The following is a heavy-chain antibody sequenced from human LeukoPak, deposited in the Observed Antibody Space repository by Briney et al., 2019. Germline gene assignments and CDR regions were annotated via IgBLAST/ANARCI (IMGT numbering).Heavy chain of an antibody. D-gene: IGHD3-10*01. J-gene: IGHJ5*02. CDR1: GFTFSNAW. CDR3: AREGSPLWFGETPVQWWFDP. CDR2: IKEDGSEK. V-gene: IGHV3-7*01. Sequence: GGSLRLSCAASGFTFSNAWMSWVRQAPGKGLEWVANIKEDGSEKYYVDSVKGRFTISRDNAKNSVYLQMNSLRVDDTAVYYCAREGSPLWFGETPVQWWFDPWGQGTLVTVSS.